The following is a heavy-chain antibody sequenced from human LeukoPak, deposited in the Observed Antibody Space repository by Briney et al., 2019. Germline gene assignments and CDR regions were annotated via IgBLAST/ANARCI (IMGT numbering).Heavy chain of an antibody. V-gene: IGHV1-69*04. CDR2: IIPILGIA. Sequence: ASVKVSCKASGGTFSSYAISWVRQAPGQGLEWMGRIIPILGIANYAQKFQGRVTITADKSTSTAYMELSSLRSEDTAVYYCARTGCGGDCAEFDYWGQGTLVTVSS. CDR3: ARTGCGGDCAEFDY. J-gene: IGHJ4*02. D-gene: IGHD2-21*02. CDR1: GGTFSSYA.